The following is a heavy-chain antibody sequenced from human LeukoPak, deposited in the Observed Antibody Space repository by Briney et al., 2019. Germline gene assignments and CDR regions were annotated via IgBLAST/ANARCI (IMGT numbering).Heavy chain of an antibody. V-gene: IGHV4-61*01. J-gene: IGHJ4*02. CDR2: IYYSGSA. D-gene: IGHD3-22*01. Sequence: PSETLSLTCTVSGGSVSSGSYYWSRIRQPPGKGLEWIGYIYYSGSANYNPSLKSRVTISVDTSKNQFSLKLSSVTAADTAVYYCARDRYDSSGYYWDYWGQGTLVTVSS. CDR3: ARDRYDSSGYYWDY. CDR1: GGSVSSGSYY.